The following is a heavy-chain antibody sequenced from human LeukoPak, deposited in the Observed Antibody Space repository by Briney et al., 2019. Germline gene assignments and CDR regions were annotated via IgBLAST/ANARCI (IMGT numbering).Heavy chain of an antibody. V-gene: IGHV3-74*01. CDR3: ASLYSSSQFDY. CDR2: INGDGSST. Sequence: GGSLRLYSSASGFTFSSYWMHWVRQAPGKGLVWVSRINGDGSSTSYADSVKGRFTISRDNAKNTLYLQMNSLRAEDTAVYYCASLYSSSQFDYRGQGTLVTVYS. D-gene: IGHD6-13*01. CDR1: GFTFSSYW. J-gene: IGHJ4*02.